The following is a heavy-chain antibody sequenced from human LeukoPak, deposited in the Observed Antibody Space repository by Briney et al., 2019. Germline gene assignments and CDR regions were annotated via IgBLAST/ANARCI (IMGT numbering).Heavy chain of an antibody. D-gene: IGHD4-23*01. J-gene: IGHJ4*02. CDR2: MYYSGSS. CDR3: ARGSGGNALWDY. Sequence: PSETLSLTCTVSGGSVSSGSYYWSWIRQAPGKGLEWIGYMYYSGSSNYNPSLKSRVTISIDTSKNHFSLKLIAVTAADTAVYYCARGSGGNALWDYWGQGNLVTVSS. CDR1: GGSVSSGSYY. V-gene: IGHV4-61*03.